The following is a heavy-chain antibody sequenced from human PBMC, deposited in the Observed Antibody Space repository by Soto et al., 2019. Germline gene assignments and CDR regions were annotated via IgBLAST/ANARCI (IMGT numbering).Heavy chain of an antibody. V-gene: IGHV4-28*01. CDR3: ARRQIQGPIDY. Sequence: SETLSLTCAVSSYSISSSNWWGWIRQPPGKGLEWIGYIYYSGTTYYNPSLKSRVTMSVDTSKNQFSLKLTSVTAVDTAVYYCARRQIQGPIDYWGQGTLVTVSS. J-gene: IGHJ4*02. CDR2: IYYSGTT. CDR1: SYSISSSNW.